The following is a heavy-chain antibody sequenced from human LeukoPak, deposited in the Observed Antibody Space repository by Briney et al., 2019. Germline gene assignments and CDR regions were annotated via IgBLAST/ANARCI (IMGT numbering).Heavy chain of an antibody. CDR3: ARGGGYGSGSYRDI. D-gene: IGHD3-10*01. J-gene: IGHJ3*02. CDR1: GFTFDDYG. CDR2: INWNGGST. Sequence: GGSLRLSCAASGFTFDDYGMSWVRQAPGKGLEWVSGINWNGGSTGYADSVKGRFTISRDNAKNSLYLQMNSLRAEGTALYYCARGGGYGSGSYRDIWGQGTMVTVSS. V-gene: IGHV3-20*04.